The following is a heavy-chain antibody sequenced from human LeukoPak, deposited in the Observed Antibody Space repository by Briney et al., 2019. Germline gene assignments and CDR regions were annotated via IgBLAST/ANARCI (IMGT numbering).Heavy chain of an antibody. CDR3: ARVDVGANTFDY. D-gene: IGHD3-16*01. CDR1: GYTFTSYG. Sequence: ASVKVSCKASGYTFTSYGISWARQAPGQGLEWMGGIIPIFGTANYAQKFQGRVTITADESTSTAYMELSSLRSEDTAVYYCARVDVGANTFDYWGQGTLVTVSS. V-gene: IGHV1-69*13. J-gene: IGHJ4*02. CDR2: IIPIFGTA.